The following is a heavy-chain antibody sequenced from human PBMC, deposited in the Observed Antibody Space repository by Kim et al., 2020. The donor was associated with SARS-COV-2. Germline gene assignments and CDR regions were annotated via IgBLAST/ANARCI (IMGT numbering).Heavy chain of an antibody. D-gene: IGHD5-18*01. CDR1: GYTFTSFG. CDR3: ARDLRSGYSYGAGDY. Sequence: ASVKVSCKASGYTFTSFGISWVRQAPGQGLEWMGWISAYNGNTNYAQKLQGRVTMTTDTSTSTAYMELRSLRSDDTAVYYCARDLRSGYSYGAGDYWGQGTLVTVSS. CDR2: ISAYNGNT. V-gene: IGHV1-18*01. J-gene: IGHJ4*02.